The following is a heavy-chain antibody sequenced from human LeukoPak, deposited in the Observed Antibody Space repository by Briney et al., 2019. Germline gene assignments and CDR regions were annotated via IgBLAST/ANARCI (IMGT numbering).Heavy chain of an antibody. CDR1: GFTFSTYS. D-gene: IGHD2-21*01. CDR3: ANLLCGGDCNNWFDP. V-gene: IGHV3-21*01. J-gene: IGHJ5*02. Sequence: GGSLRLSCAASGFTFSTYSMNWVRQAPGKGLEWVSSISSSSSYIYYADSVKGRFTISRDNAKNSLYPQMNSLRAEDTAVYYCANLLCGGDCNNWFDPWGQGTLVTVSS. CDR2: ISSSSSYI.